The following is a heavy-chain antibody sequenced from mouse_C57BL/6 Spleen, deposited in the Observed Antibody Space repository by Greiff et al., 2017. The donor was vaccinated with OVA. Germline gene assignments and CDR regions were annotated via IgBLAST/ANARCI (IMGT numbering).Heavy chain of an antibody. Sequence: EVHLVESGGDLVKPGGSLKLSCAASGFTFSSYGMSWVRQTPDKRLEWVATISSGGSYTYYPDSVKGRFTISRDNAKNTLYLQMSSLKSEDTAMYYCARQGLLRWFGDYWGQGTTLTVSS. CDR2: ISSGGSYT. CDR3: ARQGLLRWFGDY. CDR1: GFTFSSYG. D-gene: IGHD2-2*01. V-gene: IGHV5-6*01. J-gene: IGHJ2*01.